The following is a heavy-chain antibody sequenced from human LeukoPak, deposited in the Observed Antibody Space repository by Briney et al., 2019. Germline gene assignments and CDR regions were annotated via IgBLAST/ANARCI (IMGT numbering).Heavy chain of an antibody. V-gene: IGHV7-4-1*02. CDR3: ARMIAEVGATYNWFDP. CDR1: GYTFTSYA. CDR2: INTNTGNP. D-gene: IGHD1-26*01. J-gene: IGHJ5*02. Sequence: ASVTVSCTASGYTFTSYAMNWVRQAPGQGLEWMGWINTNTGNPTYAQGFTGRFVFSLDTSVSTAYLQISSLKAEDTAVYYCARMIAEVGATYNWFDPWGQGTLVTVSS.